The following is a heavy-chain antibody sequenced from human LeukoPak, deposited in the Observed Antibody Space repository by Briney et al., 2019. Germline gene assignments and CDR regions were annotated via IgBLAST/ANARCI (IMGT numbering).Heavy chain of an antibody. CDR3: ASRYAYDSSGYYLDY. J-gene: IGHJ4*02. D-gene: IGHD3-22*01. V-gene: IGHV3-23*01. CDR1: GFTFSSYA. Sequence: GGSLRLSCAASGFTFSSYAMSWVRQAPGKGLEWGSAISGSGGSTYYADSVKGRFTISRDNSKNTLYLQMNSLRAEDTAVYYCASRYAYDSSGYYLDYWGQGTLVTVSS. CDR2: ISGSGGST.